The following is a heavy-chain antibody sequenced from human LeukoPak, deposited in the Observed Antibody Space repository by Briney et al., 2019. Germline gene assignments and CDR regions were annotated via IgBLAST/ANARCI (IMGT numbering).Heavy chain of an antibody. Sequence: GGSLRLSCATSGFTFSDYYMSWIRQAPGKGLEWLSYISGSGSDINYADSVKGRFTISRDNSKNTLFLQMNSLRAEDTAVYYCAKGSKEVLFTRDHHMDVWGKGTTVTISS. CDR2: ISGSGSDI. CDR1: GFTFSDYY. J-gene: IGHJ6*03. D-gene: IGHD3-3*01. CDR3: AKGSKEVLFTRDHHMDV. V-gene: IGHV3-11*06.